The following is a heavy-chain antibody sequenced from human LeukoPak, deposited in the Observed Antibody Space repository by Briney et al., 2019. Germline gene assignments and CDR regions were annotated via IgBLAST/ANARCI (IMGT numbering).Heavy chain of an antibody. Sequence: GGSLRLSCAASGFTYSSYSMNWVRQAPGKGLEWVSSISSSSSYIYYADSVKGRFTISRDNAQKSLYLQMNSLRVDDSAVYYCAREVTGGLELFNWFDPWGQGTLVTVSS. D-gene: IGHD3/OR15-3a*01. V-gene: IGHV3-21*04. CDR2: ISSSSSYI. CDR3: AREVTGGLELFNWFDP. CDR1: GFTYSSYS. J-gene: IGHJ5*02.